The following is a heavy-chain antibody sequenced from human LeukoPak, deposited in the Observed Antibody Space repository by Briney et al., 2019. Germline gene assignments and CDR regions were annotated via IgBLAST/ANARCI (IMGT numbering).Heavy chain of an antibody. CDR1: GGSISSGDYY. V-gene: IGHV4-30-4*08. D-gene: IGHD6-13*01. CDR3: ARNRYSSSWYEAFDI. CDR2: IYYSGST. Sequence: SQTLSLTCTVSGGSISSGDYYWSWIRQPPGKGLEWIGYIYYSGSTYYNTSLKSRVTISVDTSKNQFSLKLSSVTAADTAVYYCARNRYSSSWYEAFDIWGQGTMVTVSS. J-gene: IGHJ3*02.